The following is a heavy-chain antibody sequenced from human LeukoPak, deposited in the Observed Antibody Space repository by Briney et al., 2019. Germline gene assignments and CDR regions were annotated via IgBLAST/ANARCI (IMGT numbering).Heavy chain of an antibody. Sequence: PGRSLRLSCAASGFTFSSYAMHWVRQAPGKGLEWVAVISYDGSNKYYADSVKGRFTISRDSSKNTLYLQTNSLRAEDTAVYYCARAGITMVRGVISSIDYWGQGTLVTVSS. CDR1: GFTFSSYA. J-gene: IGHJ4*02. CDR3: ARAGITMVRGVISSIDY. V-gene: IGHV3-30*04. D-gene: IGHD3-10*01. CDR2: ISYDGSNK.